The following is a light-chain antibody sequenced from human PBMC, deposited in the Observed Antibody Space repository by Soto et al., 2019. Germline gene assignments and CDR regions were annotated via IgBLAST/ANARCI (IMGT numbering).Light chain of an antibody. V-gene: IGKV4-1*01. Sequence: DIVMTQSPDSLAVSLGERATINCKSSQSVLYSSNNKNYLAWYQQRPGQPPKLLIYWASTRESGVPVRFSGSGSGTDFTLSITSLQAEDVAVYFCQQYESTPPVLGQGTKLEIK. CDR3: QQYESTPPV. CDR2: WAS. J-gene: IGKJ2*01. CDR1: QSVLYSSNNKNY.